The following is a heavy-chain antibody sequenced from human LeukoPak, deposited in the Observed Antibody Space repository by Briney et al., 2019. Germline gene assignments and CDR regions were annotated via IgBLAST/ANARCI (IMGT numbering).Heavy chain of an antibody. J-gene: IGHJ4*02. Sequence: GGSLRLSCVASGLTFSNFWMTWVRQAPGEGLEWVASINQDGSEKNYVDSVKGRFIISRDNAKSSLYLQMDSLRAEETAVYHCARGHLWLQNWGQGTLVTVSS. CDR3: ARGHLWLQN. CDR1: GLTFSNFW. V-gene: IGHV3-7*03. D-gene: IGHD3-3*02. CDR2: INQDGSEK.